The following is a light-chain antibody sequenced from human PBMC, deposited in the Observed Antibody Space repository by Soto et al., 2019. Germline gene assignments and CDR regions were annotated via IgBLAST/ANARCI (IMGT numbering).Light chain of an antibody. Sequence: DIQMTQSPSTLPASVGDRVTISCRASQTVERWLAWYQQKPGKAPKLLISDVSTLERGVPSWFSGSGSATEFTLTISGLQSDDFATYYCQQYKDHVWTFGQGTKV. V-gene: IGKV1-5*01. CDR3: QQYKDHVWT. CDR1: QTVERW. J-gene: IGKJ1*01. CDR2: DVS.